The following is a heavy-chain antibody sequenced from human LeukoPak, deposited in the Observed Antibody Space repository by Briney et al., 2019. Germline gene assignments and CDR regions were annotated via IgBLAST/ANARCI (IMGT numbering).Heavy chain of an antibody. CDR3: AKGSNKHCSSTSCYSDY. J-gene: IGHJ4*02. CDR2: ISGSGGST. V-gene: IGHV3-23*01. D-gene: IGHD2-2*02. Sequence: GGSLRLSCAASGFTFSSYAMSWVRQAPGKGLEWVSAISGSGGSTYYADSVKGRFTISRDNSKDTLYLQMNSLRAEDTAVYYCAKGSNKHCSSTSCYSDYWGQGTLVTVSS. CDR1: GFTFSSYA.